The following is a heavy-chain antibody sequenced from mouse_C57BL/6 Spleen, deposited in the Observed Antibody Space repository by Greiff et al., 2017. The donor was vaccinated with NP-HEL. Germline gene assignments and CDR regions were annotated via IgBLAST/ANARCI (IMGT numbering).Heavy chain of an antibody. J-gene: IGHJ2*01. V-gene: IGHV1-82*01. CDR2: IYPGDGDT. Sequence: VQLQQSGPELVKPGASVKISCKASGYAFSSSWMNWVKQRPGKGLEWIGRIYPGDGDTNYNGKFKGKATLTADKSSSTAYMQRSSLTSEDSAVYLCARGPYGFDYWGQGTTLTVSS. CDR1: GYAFSSSW. D-gene: IGHD1-1*01. CDR3: ARGPYGFDY.